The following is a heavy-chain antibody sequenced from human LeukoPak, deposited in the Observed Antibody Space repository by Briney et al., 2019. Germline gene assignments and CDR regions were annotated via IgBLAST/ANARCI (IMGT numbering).Heavy chain of an antibody. CDR2: INHGPST. V-gene: IGHV4-34*01. D-gene: IGHD3-16*01. CDR3: ARALRDYDYVWGSYHNAFDL. Sequence: SETLSLTCDVYGGSFSGYFWSWIRQPPGKGLEWIGEINHGPSTNYNPSLESRVTISVDTPKNQFSLKLSSVTAADTAVYYCARALRDYDYVWGSYHNAFDLWGQGTLVTVSS. CDR1: GGSFSGYF. J-gene: IGHJ3*01.